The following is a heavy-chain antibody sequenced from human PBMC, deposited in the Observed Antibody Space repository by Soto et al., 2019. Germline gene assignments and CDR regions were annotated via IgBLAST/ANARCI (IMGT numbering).Heavy chain of an antibody. CDR3: AKFGDTGRFLEWLLYEGVYGMDV. J-gene: IGHJ6*02. Sequence: GGSLRLSCAASGFTFSSYGMHWVRQAPGRGLERVAVISYDGSNKYYADSVKGQFTISRDNSKNTLYLQMNSLRAEDTAVYYCAKFGDTGRFLEWLLYEGVYGMDVWGQGTTVTVSS. V-gene: IGHV3-30*18. CDR2: ISYDGSNK. CDR1: GFTFSSYG. D-gene: IGHD3-3*01.